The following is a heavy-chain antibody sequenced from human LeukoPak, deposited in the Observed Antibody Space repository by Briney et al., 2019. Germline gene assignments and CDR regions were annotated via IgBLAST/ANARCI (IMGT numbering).Heavy chain of an antibody. CDR3: TTDFATVP. CDR2: IRNKANGYTT. J-gene: IGHJ5*02. Sequence: PGGSLRLSCAASGFRFSDHHMEWVRQAPGKGLEWVGRIRNKANGYTTEYAASVNGRFTISRDDSKNTLYLQMNSLKTEDTAVYYCTTDFATVPWGQGTLVTVSS. V-gene: IGHV3-72*01. CDR1: GFRFSDHH. D-gene: IGHD4-17*01.